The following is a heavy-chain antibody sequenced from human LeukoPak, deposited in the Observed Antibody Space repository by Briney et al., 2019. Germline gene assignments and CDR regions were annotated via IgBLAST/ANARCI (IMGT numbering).Heavy chain of an antibody. V-gene: IGHV3-53*01. CDR3: ARAPLDN. J-gene: IGHJ4*02. Sequence: GGSLRLSCAASGFTVINNYISWVRQAPGKGVEWVAVMYSGGSTKYADSVKARFTISIDNSKNTVYLQMNSLRADDTAVYYCARAPLDNWGQGTLVTVSS. CDR1: GFTVINNY. CDR2: MYSGGST.